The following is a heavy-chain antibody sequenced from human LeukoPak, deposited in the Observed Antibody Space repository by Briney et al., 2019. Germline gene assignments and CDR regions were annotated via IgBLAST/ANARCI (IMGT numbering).Heavy chain of an antibody. CDR3: ARDGQYSSGWYLGYFDY. Sequence: ASVKVSCKASGYTFTSYAMHWVRQAPGQRLEWMGWINAGNGNTKYSQKFQGRVTITRDTSASTAYMELSSLRSEDTAVYYCARDGQYSSGWYLGYFDYWGQGTLVTVSS. D-gene: IGHD6-19*01. CDR1: GYTFTSYA. CDR2: INAGNGNT. J-gene: IGHJ4*02. V-gene: IGHV1-3*01.